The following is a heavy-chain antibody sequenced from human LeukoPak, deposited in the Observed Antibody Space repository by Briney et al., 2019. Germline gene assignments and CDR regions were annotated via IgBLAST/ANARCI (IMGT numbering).Heavy chain of an antibody. CDR1: GFTFSSYA. CDR2: ISGSGGST. CDR3: AKANGGSHLYYYSGMDV. V-gene: IGHV3-23*01. D-gene: IGHD1-26*01. J-gene: IGHJ6*02. Sequence: PGGSLRLSCAASGFTFSSYAMSWVRQAPGKGLEWVSAISGSGGSTNYADSVKGRFTISRDNSKNTLYLQMNSLRAEDTAVYYCAKANGGSHLYYYSGMDVWGRGTTVTVSS.